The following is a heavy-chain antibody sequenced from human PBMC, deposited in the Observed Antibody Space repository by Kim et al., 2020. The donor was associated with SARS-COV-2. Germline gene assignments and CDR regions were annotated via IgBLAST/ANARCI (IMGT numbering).Heavy chain of an antibody. CDR2: ISYDGSNK. V-gene: IGHV3-30*04. CDR1: GSTFSSYA. J-gene: IGHJ4*02. Sequence: GALRLSCAASGSTFSSYAVHWVRQAPGKGLEWVAVISYDGSNKYYADSVKGRFTISRDNSKNTLYLQMNSLRAEDTAVYFCARAGIEMATRQLGYFDYWGQGTLVTVSS. D-gene: IGHD5-12*01. CDR3: ARAGIEMATRQLGYFDY.